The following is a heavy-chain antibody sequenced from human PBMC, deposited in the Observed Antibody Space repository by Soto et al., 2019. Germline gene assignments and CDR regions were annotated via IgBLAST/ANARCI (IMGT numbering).Heavy chain of an antibody. Sequence: PSDTLSRTCTVSGGSLSSYYWSWIRQPPGKGLEWIGYIYYTGSTNYNPSLKSRVTISVDTSKNQFSLKLSSVTAADTAVYYCAGQDTAMVMHYYYGMVVWGQGTTVTVS. V-gene: IGHV4-59*07. D-gene: IGHD5-18*01. J-gene: IGHJ6*02. CDR2: IYYTGST. CDR1: GGSLSSYY. CDR3: AGQDTAMVMHYYYGMVV.